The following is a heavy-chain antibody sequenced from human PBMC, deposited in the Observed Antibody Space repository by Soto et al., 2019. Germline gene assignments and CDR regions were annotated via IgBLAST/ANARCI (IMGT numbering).Heavy chain of an antibody. J-gene: IGHJ4*02. D-gene: IGHD3-22*01. CDR3: TTDPPNYYDSSGP. V-gene: IGHV3-15*01. CDR1: GGSISSYY. CDR2: IKSKTDGGTT. Sequence: ETLSLTCTVSGGSISSYYWSWVRQAPGKGLEWVGRIKSKTDGGTTDYAAPVKGRFTISRDDSKNTLYLQMNSLKTEDTAVYYCTTDPPNYYDSSGPGGQGTLVTVSS.